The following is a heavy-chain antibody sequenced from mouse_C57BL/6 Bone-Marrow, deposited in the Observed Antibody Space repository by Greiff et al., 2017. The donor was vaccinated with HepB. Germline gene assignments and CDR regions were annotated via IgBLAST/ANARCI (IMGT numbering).Heavy chain of an antibody. D-gene: IGHD1-1*01. Sequence: QVQLQQPGTELVKPGASVKLSCKASGYTFTSYWITWVKQRPGQGLEWIGDIYPGSGSTNYNEKFKSKATLTVDTSSSTAYMQLSSLTSEDSAVYYCARERLDYFDYWGQGTTLTVSS. CDR1: GYTFTSYW. CDR3: ARERLDYFDY. V-gene: IGHV1-55*01. CDR2: IYPGSGST. J-gene: IGHJ2*01.